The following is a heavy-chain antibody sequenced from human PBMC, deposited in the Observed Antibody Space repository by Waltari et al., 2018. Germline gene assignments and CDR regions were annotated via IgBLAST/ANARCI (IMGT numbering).Heavy chain of an antibody. CDR1: GYTFTSYG. CDR2: ISADNGNT. CDR3: ARDHRVAVAAAGTLDP. Sequence: QVQLVQSGAEVKKPGASVKVSCTASGYTFTSYGISWVRQAPGQGLEWMGWISADNGNTNYAQKLQGRVTMTTDTSTSTAYMELRSLRSDDTAVYYCARDHRVAVAAAGTLDPWGQGTLVTVSS. V-gene: IGHV1-18*01. J-gene: IGHJ5*02. D-gene: IGHD6-13*01.